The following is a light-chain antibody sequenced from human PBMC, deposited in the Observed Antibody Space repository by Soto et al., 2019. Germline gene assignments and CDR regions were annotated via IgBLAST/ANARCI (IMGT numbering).Light chain of an antibody. V-gene: IGLV2-14*01. CDR3: SSYTSTSTLYV. CDR1: NSDIGTYNY. CDR2: EVS. J-gene: IGLJ1*01. Sequence: QSALTQPASVSGSPGQSITISCTGSNSDIGTYNYASWYQQHPGKAPKLVISEVSNRPSGISHRFSGSKSGNAASLTISGLQAEDEATYYCSSYTSTSTLYVFGPGTKVTVL.